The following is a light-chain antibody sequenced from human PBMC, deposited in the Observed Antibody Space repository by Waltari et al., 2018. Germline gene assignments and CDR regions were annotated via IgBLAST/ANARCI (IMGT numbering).Light chain of an antibody. CDR3: SSYAGDNILI. V-gene: IGLV2-8*01. J-gene: IGLJ2*01. CDR2: GVK. Sequence: WYKQAPGKAPQLIIYGVKKRPSGVPGRCSGSKSGNTASLIVSGLQADDEAYYYCSSYAGDNILIFGGGTKLTV.